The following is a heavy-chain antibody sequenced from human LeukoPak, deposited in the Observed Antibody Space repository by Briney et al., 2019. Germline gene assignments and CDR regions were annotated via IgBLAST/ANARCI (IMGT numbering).Heavy chain of an antibody. Sequence: SETLSLTCTVSGGSIRSYYWSWIRQPPGKGLEWTGYIYYTGITNYNPSLKSRITISVDTSKNQYSLKLSSVTAADTAVYYCARHNYYDSSGYYPLGYWGQGTLVTVFS. D-gene: IGHD3-22*01. J-gene: IGHJ4*02. V-gene: IGHV4-59*08. CDR2: IYYTGIT. CDR1: GGSIRSYY. CDR3: ARHNYYDSSGYYPLGY.